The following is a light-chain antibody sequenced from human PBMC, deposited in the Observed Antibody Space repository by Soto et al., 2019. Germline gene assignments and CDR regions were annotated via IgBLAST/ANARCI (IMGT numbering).Light chain of an antibody. V-gene: IGKV1-5*01. J-gene: IGKJ3*01. CDR3: QQYNSYSR. Sequence: DIQMTQSPSTLSASVGDRVTITCRASQSISSWLAWYQQKPGKAPKLLIYDASSLESGVPSRFSGSGSGTELTLTISSLQPDDFTTYYCQQYNSYSRFGPGTKVDIK. CDR2: DAS. CDR1: QSISSW.